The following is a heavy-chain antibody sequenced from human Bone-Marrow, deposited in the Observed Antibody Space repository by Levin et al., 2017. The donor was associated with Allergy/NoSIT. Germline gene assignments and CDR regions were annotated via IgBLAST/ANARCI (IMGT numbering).Heavy chain of an antibody. Sequence: GGSLRLSCTTSGFTFSDYYMAWIRQVPGKGLEWISYISSSSSTKSYADSFRGRFTVSRDNAKNSLYLQMSGLRVEDTAIYYCARGRGFGGNSVFDYWGQGTLVTVSS. V-gene: IGHV3-11*01. CDR1: GFTFSDYY. J-gene: IGHJ4*02. CDR2: ISSSSSTK. CDR3: ARGRGFGGNSVFDY. D-gene: IGHD4-23*01.